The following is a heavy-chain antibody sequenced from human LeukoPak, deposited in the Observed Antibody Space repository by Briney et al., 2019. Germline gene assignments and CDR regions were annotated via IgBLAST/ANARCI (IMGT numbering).Heavy chain of an antibody. CDR2: ISTYNGNS. V-gene: IGHV1-18*01. CDR3: ARLGVTRSSYYMDV. J-gene: IGHJ6*03. Sequence: ASVKVSCKASGYTFNTFHVTWVRQAPGQGLQWMGRISTYNGNSHYAQSPQGRVTMTTDTSTNTAYMELRSLTSDDTAVYYCARLGVTRSSYYMDVWGTGTTVTVSS. D-gene: IGHD4-23*01. CDR1: GYTFNTFH.